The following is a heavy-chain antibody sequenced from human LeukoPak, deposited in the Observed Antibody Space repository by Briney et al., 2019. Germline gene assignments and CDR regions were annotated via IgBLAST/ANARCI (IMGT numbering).Heavy chain of an antibody. CDR2: ISAYNGNT. D-gene: IGHD1-1*01. J-gene: IGHJ4*02. CDR1: GYTFTSYG. Sequence: ASVKVSCKASGYTFTSYGMSWVRQAPGQGLEWMGWISAYNGNTNYAQKLQGRVTMTTDTSTSTAYMELRSLRSNDTAVYYCARDEGNWNDETFDYWGQGTLVTVSS. CDR3: ARDEGNWNDETFDY. V-gene: IGHV1-18*01.